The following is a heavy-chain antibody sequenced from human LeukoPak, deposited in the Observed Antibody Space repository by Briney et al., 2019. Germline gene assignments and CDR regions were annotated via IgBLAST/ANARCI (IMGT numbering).Heavy chain of an antibody. J-gene: IGHJ4*02. CDR3: ARVGVLMVYAMAFAY. V-gene: IGHV1-2*02. Sequence: ASVKLSCKASGYTFTGYYMHWVRQAPGQGLEWMGWNNPNSGGTNYAQKFQGRVTMTRDTSLSTAYMELSRLRSDDAAVYYCARVGVLMVYAMAFAYGGQETRVTVPS. CDR1: GYTFTGYY. D-gene: IGHD2-8*01. CDR2: NNPNSGGT.